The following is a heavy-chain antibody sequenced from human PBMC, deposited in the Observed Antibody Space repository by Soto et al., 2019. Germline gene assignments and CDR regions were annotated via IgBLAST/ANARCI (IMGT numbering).Heavy chain of an antibody. V-gene: IGHV1-18*01. Sequence: QVQLVQSGAEVKKPGASVKVSCKASGYTFTSYGISWVQQAPGQGLEWMGWISAYNGNTNYAQKLQGRVTMTTDTSTSTAYMELRSLRSDDTAVYYCARDRDNIVVVVAATRLYYWGQGTLVTVSS. CDR1: GYTFTSYG. CDR3: ARDRDNIVVVVAATRLYY. D-gene: IGHD2-15*01. J-gene: IGHJ4*02. CDR2: ISAYNGNT.